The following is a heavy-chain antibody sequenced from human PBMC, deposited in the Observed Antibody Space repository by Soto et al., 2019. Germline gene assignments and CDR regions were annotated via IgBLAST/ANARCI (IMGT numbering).Heavy chain of an antibody. V-gene: IGHV4-39*01. J-gene: IGHJ6*02. CDR1: GGSISSSSYY. Sequence: PSETLSLTCTDSGGSISSSSYYWGWIRQPPGKGLEWIGSIYYSGSTCYNPSLKSRVTISVDTSKNQFSLKLSSVTAADTAVYYCANCCLAAAPLYYYYGMDVWGQGTTVTVSS. CDR3: ANCCLAAAPLYYYYGMDV. CDR2: IYYSGST. D-gene: IGHD6-13*01.